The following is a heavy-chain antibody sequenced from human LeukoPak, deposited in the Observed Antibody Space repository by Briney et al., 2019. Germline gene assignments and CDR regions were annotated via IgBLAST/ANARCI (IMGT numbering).Heavy chain of an antibody. D-gene: IGHD6-19*01. CDR1: GFTLSSYA. V-gene: IGHV3-23*01. J-gene: IGHJ4*02. Sequence: GGSLRLSCEASGFTLSSYAISWVRPAPGKGLEWVSGISGGGRSTYYADSVKGRFAISRDNSKNTLYLQMNSLRAEDTAVYYCAKEIGMAVYLDFWGQGTLVTVSS. CDR3: AKEIGMAVYLDF. CDR2: ISGGGRST.